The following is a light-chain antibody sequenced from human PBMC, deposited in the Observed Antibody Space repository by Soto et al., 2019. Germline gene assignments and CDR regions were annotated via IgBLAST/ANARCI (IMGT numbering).Light chain of an antibody. Sequence: QSVLTQSPSASASLGASVKLTCTLSSGHGNYVIAWHQQQPEKGPRYLMKVKSDGSHNKGDGIPDRFSGSSSEAERYLAISSLQSEDEADYYCQTWDTGIVVFGGGTQLTVL. CDR1: SGHGNYV. CDR2: VKSDGSH. V-gene: IGLV4-69*01. CDR3: QTWDTGIVV. J-gene: IGLJ2*01.